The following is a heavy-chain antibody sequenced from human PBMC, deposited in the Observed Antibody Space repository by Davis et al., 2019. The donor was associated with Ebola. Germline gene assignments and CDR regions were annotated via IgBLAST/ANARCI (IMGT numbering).Heavy chain of an antibody. D-gene: IGHD5-12*01. J-gene: IGHJ6*02. Sequence: SVKVSCNASGYTFTSYYIHRVRHAPGQGLEWMGRIIPILGIANYAQKFQGRVTITADKSTSTAYRELSRLRSDDTAVYYCARGRGIVATAGIYYYYYGMDVWGQGTTVTVSS. CDR3: ARGRGIVATAGIYYYYYGMDV. CDR1: GYTFTSYY. CDR2: IIPILGIA. V-gene: IGHV1-69*04.